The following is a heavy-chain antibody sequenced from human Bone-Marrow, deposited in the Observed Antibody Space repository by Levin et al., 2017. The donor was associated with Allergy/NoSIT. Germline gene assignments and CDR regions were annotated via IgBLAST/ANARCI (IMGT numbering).Heavy chain of an antibody. V-gene: IGHV4-59*01. CDR2: IHYSGDT. D-gene: IGHD4-23*01. J-gene: IGHJ3*02. CDR1: GGSISGYK. CDR3: ARDTYGGGI. Sequence: TASETLSLTCTVSGGSISGYKWCWIRQPPGKGLEWIGYIHYSGDTNYNPSLKSRVTISVDTSKNEVFLKLNSVTAADTAVYYCARDTYGGGIWGQGTMVTVSS.